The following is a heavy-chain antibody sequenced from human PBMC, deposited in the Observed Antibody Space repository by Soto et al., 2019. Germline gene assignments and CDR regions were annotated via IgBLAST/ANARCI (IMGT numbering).Heavy chain of an antibody. CDR3: ARSLITMVPEAD. D-gene: IGHD3-10*01. CDR1: GFSFSAYA. V-gene: IGHV3-30*03. CDR2: ISHDENNK. Sequence: GGSLRLSCAAYGFSFSAYAMHWVRQAPGKGLESVAVISHDENNKDYADSVKGRFTISRDNSENTLYLQMNSLRNEDTAVYYCARSLITMVPEADWGQGTLVTVSS. J-gene: IGHJ4*02.